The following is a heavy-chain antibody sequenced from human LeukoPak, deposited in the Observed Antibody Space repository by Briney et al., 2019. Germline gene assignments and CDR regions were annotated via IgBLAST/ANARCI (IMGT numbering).Heavy chain of an antibody. Sequence: GGSLRLSCAASGFTFSSYWMSWVRQAPGKGLEWVANIKQDGSEKYYVDSVKGRFTISRDNAKNSLYLQMNSLRAEDTAVYYCARDLQYYDFWSGYYSQYYFDYWGQGTLVTVSS. D-gene: IGHD3-3*01. CDR3: ARDLQYYDFWSGYYSQYYFDY. J-gene: IGHJ4*02. CDR2: IKQDGSEK. V-gene: IGHV3-7*01. CDR1: GFTFSSYW.